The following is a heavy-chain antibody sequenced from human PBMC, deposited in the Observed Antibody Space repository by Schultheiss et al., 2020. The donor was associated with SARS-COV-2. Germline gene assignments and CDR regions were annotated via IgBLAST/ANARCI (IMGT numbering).Heavy chain of an antibody. CDR2: ISSSSSYI. CDR1: GFTFSSYS. V-gene: IGHV3-21*01. J-gene: IGHJ4*02. Sequence: GGSLRLSCAASGFTFSSYSMNWVRQAPGKGLEWVSSISSSSSYIYYADSVKGRFTISRDNSKNTVYLQMTSLGAEDTAVYYCARSDDVVVVAAINFDNWGQGTLVTVSS. CDR3: ARSDDVVVVAAINFDN. D-gene: IGHD2-15*01.